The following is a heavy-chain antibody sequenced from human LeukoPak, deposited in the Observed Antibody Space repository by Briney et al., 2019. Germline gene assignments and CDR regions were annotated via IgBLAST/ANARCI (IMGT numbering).Heavy chain of an antibody. V-gene: IGHV1-18*01. CDR3: ARSAETSSWFFDY. CDR2: ISGNNGNT. D-gene: IGHD6-13*01. J-gene: IGHJ4*02. Sequence: ASVKVSCKASGYTFSSYGISWVRQAPGQGLEWMGWISGNNGNTNYAQKVQGRVTMTTDTSTSTAYMELTSLRSDDTAVYYCARSAETSSWFFDYWGQGTLVTVSS. CDR1: GYTFSSYG.